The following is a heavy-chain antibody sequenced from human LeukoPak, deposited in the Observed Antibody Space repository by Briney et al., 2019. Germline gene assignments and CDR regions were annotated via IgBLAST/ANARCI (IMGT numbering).Heavy chain of an antibody. CDR1: GGSISSSNW. Sequence: SETLSLTCAVSGGSISSSNWWSWVRQPPGKGLEWIGSIYYGGSTYYSPSLKSRVTISLDTSKHQFSLKLSSVTAADTAVYYCSFNLGSGSYAFDIWGQGTMVTVSS. CDR2: IYYGGST. D-gene: IGHD3-10*01. J-gene: IGHJ3*02. V-gene: IGHV4-4*02. CDR3: SFNLGSGSYAFDI.